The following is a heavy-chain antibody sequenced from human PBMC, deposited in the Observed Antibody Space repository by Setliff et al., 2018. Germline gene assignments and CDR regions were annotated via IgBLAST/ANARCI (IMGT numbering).Heavy chain of an antibody. V-gene: IGHV3-23*01. Sequence: PGESLKISCAASGFSFSSYAMSWVRQAPGKGLEWVSTIIGSGISTYYADSVQGRVTISRDNHKNTLHLQMNSLRAEDTAIYYCAKSPHDFWSGRVFFDYWGQGMLVTVSS. J-gene: IGHJ4*01. CDR2: IIGSGIST. CDR3: AKSPHDFWSGRVFFDY. CDR1: GFSFSSYA. D-gene: IGHD3-3*01.